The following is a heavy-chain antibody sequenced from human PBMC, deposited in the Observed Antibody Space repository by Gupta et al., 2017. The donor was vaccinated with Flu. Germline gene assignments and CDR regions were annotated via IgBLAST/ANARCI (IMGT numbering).Heavy chain of an antibody. CDR2: INHSGIT. V-gene: IGHV4-34*01. Sequence: VQLQQRGTGLLKPSETLSLTCAVSGGSFSGYSCSWIRQPPGKGLEWIGEINHSGITSYNPSLKSRVTISIDTSKNQFSLNLTSVTAADTAVYYCVRGRITTAVHNWFDPWGQGILVTVSS. CDR3: VRGRITTAVHNWFDP. CDR1: GGSFSGYS. J-gene: IGHJ5*02. D-gene: IGHD6-13*01.